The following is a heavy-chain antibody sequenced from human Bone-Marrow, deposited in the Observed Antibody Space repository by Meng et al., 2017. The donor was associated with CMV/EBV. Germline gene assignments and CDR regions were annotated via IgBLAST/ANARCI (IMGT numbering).Heavy chain of an antibody. CDR3: TRDREGGASDC. V-gene: IGHV3-30-3*01. CDR2: ISYDGSNK. J-gene: IGHJ1*01. Sequence: GGYLRLSCAASGFTFSSYAMHWVRQAPGKGLEWVAFISYDGSNKYYADSVKGRFTISRDSSKNTLYLQMNSLRAEDTAVYYCTRDREGGASDCWGQGTLVTVSS. CDR1: GFTFSSYA. D-gene: IGHD2-21*02.